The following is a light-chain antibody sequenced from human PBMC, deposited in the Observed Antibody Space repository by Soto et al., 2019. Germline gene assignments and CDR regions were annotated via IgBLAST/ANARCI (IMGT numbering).Light chain of an antibody. Sequence: EIVMTQSPVTLSVSPGERATLSCRASQSVRSNLAWYQQKPGQAPSLLIYGAFTRATGIPTRFSGTGSGTEFTLTISGLQSEDFAVYYCQQYNNWVTFGPGTKVDIK. CDR3: QQYNNWVT. CDR2: GAF. CDR1: QSVRSN. J-gene: IGKJ3*01. V-gene: IGKV3-15*01.